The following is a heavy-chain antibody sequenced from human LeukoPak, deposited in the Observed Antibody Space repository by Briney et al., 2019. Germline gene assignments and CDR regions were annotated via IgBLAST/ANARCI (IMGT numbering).Heavy chain of an antibody. D-gene: IGHD6-13*01. J-gene: IGHJ5*02. CDR2: IYYSGST. CDR3: AREEAAAAGFDWFDP. Sequence: SETLSLTCTVSGGSISSYYWSWIRQPPGRGLEWIGYIYYSGSTNYSPSLKSRVTISGDTSRNQFSLKLSSVTAADTAVYYCAREEAAAAGFDWFDPWGQGTLVTVSS. CDR1: GGSISSYY. V-gene: IGHV4-59*12.